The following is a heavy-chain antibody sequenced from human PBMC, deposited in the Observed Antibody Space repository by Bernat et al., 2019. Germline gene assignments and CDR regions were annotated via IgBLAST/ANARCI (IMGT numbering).Heavy chain of an antibody. CDR2: ISYDGSNK. CDR3: ARDLHYDILTGDPDY. CDR1: GFTFSSYA. D-gene: IGHD3-9*01. Sequence: VQLLESGGGLVQPGGSLRLSCAASGFTFSSYAMHWVRQAPGKGLEWVAVISYDGSNKYYADSVKGRFTISRDNSKNTLYLQMNSLRAEDTAVYYCARDLHYDILTGDPDYWGQGTLVTVSS. V-gene: IGHV3-30*01. J-gene: IGHJ4*02.